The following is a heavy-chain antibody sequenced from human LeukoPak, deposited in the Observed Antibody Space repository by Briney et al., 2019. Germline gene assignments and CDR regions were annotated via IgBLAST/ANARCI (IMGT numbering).Heavy chain of an antibody. CDR1: GYSISSGYY. D-gene: IGHD3-22*01. CDR2: IYHSGST. Sequence: PSETLSLTCTVSGYSISSGYYWGWIRQPPGKGLEWIGSIYHSGSTYYNPSLKRRVTISVDTSKNQFSLKLSSVTAADTAVYYCARAEGDYYDSSGYYSDYFDYWGQGTLVTVSS. V-gene: IGHV4-38-2*02. J-gene: IGHJ4*02. CDR3: ARAEGDYYDSSGYYSDYFDY.